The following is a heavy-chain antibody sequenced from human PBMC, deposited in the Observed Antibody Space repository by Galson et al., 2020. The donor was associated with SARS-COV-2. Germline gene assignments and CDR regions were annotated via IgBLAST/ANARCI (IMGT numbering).Heavy chain of an antibody. D-gene: IGHD6-19*01. Sequence: AGSLRLSCAASGFTFSNYVMHWVRQAPGKGLEWVAVISYDGSTKYYADSVSGRFSFSRDNSRKTSHLQMNSLRPEDTALYYCTREYIPGMLSAGVAGRKYGMDVWGQGTMVTVSS. CDR3: TREYIPGMLSAGVAGRKYGMDV. CDR1: GFTFSNYV. J-gene: IGHJ6*01. CDR2: ISYDGSTK. V-gene: IGHV3-30*03.